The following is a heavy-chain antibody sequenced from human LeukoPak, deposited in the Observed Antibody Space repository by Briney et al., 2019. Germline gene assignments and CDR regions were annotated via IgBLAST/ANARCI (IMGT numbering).Heavy chain of an antibody. V-gene: IGHV6-1*01. D-gene: IGHD3-3*01. CDR3: ARDPIWSGYYIADGRYD. CDR2: TYYRSKWYN. J-gene: IGHJ4*02. CDR1: GDSVSSNSAA. Sequence: SQTLSLTCAISGDSVSSNSAAWNWIRQSPSRGLEWLGRTYYRSKWYNDYAVSVKSRITINPDTSKNQFSLKLSSVTAADTAVYYCARDPIWSGYYIADGRYDWGQGTLVTVSS.